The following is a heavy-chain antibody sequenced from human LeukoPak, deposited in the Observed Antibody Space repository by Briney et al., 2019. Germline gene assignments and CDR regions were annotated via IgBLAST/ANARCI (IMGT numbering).Heavy chain of an antibody. CDR3: ASRSSIWSGYQDTLYYFDS. V-gene: IGHV4-34*01. J-gene: IGHJ4*02. Sequence: SETLSLTCAVYGGSFSGYSWSWIRQPPGKGLEWIGEINHSGSTNYNPSLKSRVTISVDTSKNQFSLKLSSVTAADTAVYYCASRSSIWSGYQDTLYYFDSWGQGTLVTVSS. D-gene: IGHD3-3*01. CDR1: GGSFSGYS. CDR2: INHSGST.